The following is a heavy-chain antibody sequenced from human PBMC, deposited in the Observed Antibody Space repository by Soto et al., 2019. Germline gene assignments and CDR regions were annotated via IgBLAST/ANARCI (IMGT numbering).Heavy chain of an antibody. CDR3: ASSSFLRSGDLFHGLDV. CDR2: VNHGGTS. CDR1: GGSFSGYY. Sequence: QVQLQQWGAGLLKPSETLSLTCAVHGGSFSGYYWDWIRQPPGKGLEWIGEVNHGGTSHYNPSLKSREIISIDATNTQFSLKLASVTAADTAIYFCASSSFLRSGDLFHGLDVWGQGTTVTVSS. D-gene: IGHD3-10*01. J-gene: IGHJ6*02. V-gene: IGHV4-34*01.